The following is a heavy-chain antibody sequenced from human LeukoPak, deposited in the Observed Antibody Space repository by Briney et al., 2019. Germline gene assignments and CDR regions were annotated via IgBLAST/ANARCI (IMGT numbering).Heavy chain of an antibody. CDR2: IYYSGST. CDR1: GGSISSYY. D-gene: IGHD3-22*01. J-gene: IGHJ4*02. CDR3: ARRDYYDSSGYYNHFDY. Sequence: SETLSLTCTVSGGSISSYYWSWIRQPPGKGLEWIGYIYYSGSTNYNPSLKSRVTISVDTSKNQFSLKLSSVTAADTAVYYCARRDYYDSSGYYNHFDYWGQGTLVTVSS. V-gene: IGHV4-59*12.